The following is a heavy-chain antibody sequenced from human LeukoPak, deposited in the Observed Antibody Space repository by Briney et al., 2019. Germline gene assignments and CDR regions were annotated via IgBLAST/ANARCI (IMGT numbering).Heavy chain of an antibody. CDR1: GFTFSSYL. CDR2: INNDGSST. J-gene: IGHJ4*02. Sequence: PGGSLRLSCAASGFTFSSYLMHWVRQVPGKGRVWVSHINNDGSSTSYADSVKGRFTISRDNAKNTLYLQMNSLRDEDTAVYYCARVGGGDTKDFDYWGQGTLVTVSS. CDR3: ARVGGGDTKDFDY. D-gene: IGHD2-8*01. V-gene: IGHV3-74*01.